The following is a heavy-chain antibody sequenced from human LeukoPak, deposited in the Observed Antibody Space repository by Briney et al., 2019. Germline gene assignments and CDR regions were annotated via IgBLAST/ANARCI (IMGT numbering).Heavy chain of an antibody. Sequence: GASVKVSCKASGYTFTSYDINWVRQAPGQGLEWMGRIIPILGIANYAQKFQGRVTITADKSTSTAYMELSSLRSEDTAVYYCAKPYPRWLVHLYYFDYWGQGTLVTVSS. CDR2: IIPILGIA. D-gene: IGHD6-19*01. CDR1: GYTFTSYD. J-gene: IGHJ4*02. V-gene: IGHV1-69*04. CDR3: AKPYPRWLVHLYYFDY.